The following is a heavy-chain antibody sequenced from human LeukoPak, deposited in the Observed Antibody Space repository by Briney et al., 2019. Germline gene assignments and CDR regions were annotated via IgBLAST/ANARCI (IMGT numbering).Heavy chain of an antibody. CDR2: MFPGDSDT. Sequence: GESLKISCKGSGYSFTSYWIGWVRQMPGKGLEWLGIMFPGDSDTRYSPSFQGQVTISADKSTSTAYLQWSSLKASDTAMYYCARSDYVKSLAWDFWGQGTLVTVSS. V-gene: IGHV5-51*01. D-gene: IGHD3-10*02. CDR3: ARSDYVKSLAWDF. J-gene: IGHJ4*02. CDR1: GYSFTSYW.